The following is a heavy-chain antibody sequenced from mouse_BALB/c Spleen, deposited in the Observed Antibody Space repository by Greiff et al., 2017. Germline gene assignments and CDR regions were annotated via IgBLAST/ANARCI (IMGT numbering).Heavy chain of an antibody. V-gene: IGHV1-7*01. Sequence: QVQLKQSGAELAKPGASVKMSCKASGYTFTSYWMHWVNQRPGQGLEWIGYINPSTGYTEYNQKFKDKATLTADKSSSTAYMQLSSLTSEDSAVYYCARRRTDGSSYGDAMDYWGQGTSVTVSS. J-gene: IGHJ4*01. CDR3: ARRRTDGSSYGDAMDY. D-gene: IGHD1-1*01. CDR2: INPSTGYT. CDR1: GYTFTSYW.